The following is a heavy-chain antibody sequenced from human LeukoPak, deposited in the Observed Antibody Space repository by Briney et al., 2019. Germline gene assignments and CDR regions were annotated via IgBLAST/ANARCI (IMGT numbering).Heavy chain of an antibody. CDR1: GYSFTNYW. D-gene: IGHD3-10*01. CDR3: AVGTEFPLAGVKY. V-gene: IGHV5-51*01. J-gene: IGHJ4*02. Sequence: GESLKISCKGSGYSFTNYWIGWVRQMPGKGLEWMGIIYPGGTESRYSPSFQGQVTTSTDKSISTADLQSSSLQGSDTATYYCAVGTEFPLAGVKYWGQGTLVTVSS. CDR2: IYPGGTES.